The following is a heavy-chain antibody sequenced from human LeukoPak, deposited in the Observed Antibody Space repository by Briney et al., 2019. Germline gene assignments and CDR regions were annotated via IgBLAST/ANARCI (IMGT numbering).Heavy chain of an antibody. D-gene: IGHD3-10*01. CDR3: ARDTYYYGSGSYYTNDAFDI. CDR2: ISSSSSYI. J-gene: IGHJ3*02. V-gene: IGHV3-21*01. CDR1: GFTFSSYG. Sequence: GGSLRLSCAASGFTFSSYGMSWVRQAPGKGLEWVSSISSSSSYIYYADSVKGRFTISRDNAKNSLYLQMNSLRAEDTAVYYCARDTYYYGSGSYYTNDAFDIWGQGTMVTVSS.